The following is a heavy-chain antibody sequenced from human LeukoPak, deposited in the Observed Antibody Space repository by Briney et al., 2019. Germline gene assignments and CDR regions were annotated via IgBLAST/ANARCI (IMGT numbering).Heavy chain of an antibody. V-gene: IGHV3-30*04. Sequence: GGSLRLSCAASGFTFSSYAMHWVRQAPGKGLEWVAVISYDGSNKYYADSVKGRFTISRDNSKNTLYLQMNSLRAEDTAVYYCARIAVAGTTAYYYYMDVWGKGTTVTVSS. CDR1: GFTFSSYA. D-gene: IGHD6-19*01. J-gene: IGHJ6*03. CDR2: ISYDGSNK. CDR3: ARIAVAGTTAYYYYMDV.